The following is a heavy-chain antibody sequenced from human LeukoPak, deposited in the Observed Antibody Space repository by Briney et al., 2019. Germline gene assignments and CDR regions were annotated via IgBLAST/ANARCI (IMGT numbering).Heavy chain of an antibody. CDR2: INPSGGST. CDR1: GYTFTSYY. V-gene: IGHV1-46*01. CDR3: ARDRATRGTTGTPKRPYFDY. D-gene: IGHD1-1*01. Sequence: ASVKVSCTASGYTFTSYYMHWVRQAPGQGLEWMGIINPSGGSTSYAQKFQGRVTMTRDTSTSTVYMELSSLRSEDTAVYYCARDRATRGTTGTPKRPYFDYWGQGTLVTVSS. J-gene: IGHJ4*02.